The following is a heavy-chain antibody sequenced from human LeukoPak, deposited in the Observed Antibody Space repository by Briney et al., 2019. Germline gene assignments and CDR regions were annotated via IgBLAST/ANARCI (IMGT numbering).Heavy chain of an antibody. J-gene: IGHJ6*02. CDR2: IYYSGST. V-gene: IGHV4-59*01. D-gene: IGHD3-10*01. CDR3: ARGPYGSGSYYNSLDV. Sequence: SGTLSLTCTVSRGAISGYHWNGIRQPPAEGVEWVGHIYYSGSTNYNPSLKSRVTISLDTSKNQLFLKLSSVTAADTAVYYCARGPYGSGSYYNSLDVWGQGTTVTVSS. CDR1: RGAISGYH.